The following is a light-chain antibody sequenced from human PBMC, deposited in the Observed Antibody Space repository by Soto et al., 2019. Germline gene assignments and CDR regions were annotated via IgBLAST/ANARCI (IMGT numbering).Light chain of an antibody. Sequence: QSALTQPASVSGSPGQTITISCTGTSSDVGAYNYVSWYQQHPGKAPKLMIYEVSNRPSGVSDRFSGSKSGNTASLTISGRQAADEADYYCSSKRTTASLVFGTGTKVTVL. J-gene: IGLJ1*01. V-gene: IGLV2-14*01. CDR1: SSDVGAYNY. CDR2: EVS. CDR3: SSKRTTASLV.